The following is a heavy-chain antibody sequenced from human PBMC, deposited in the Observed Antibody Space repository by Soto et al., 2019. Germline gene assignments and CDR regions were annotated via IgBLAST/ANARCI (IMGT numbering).Heavy chain of an antibody. CDR3: ARDSSRWNFLG. CDR2: IYYSGST. J-gene: IGHJ4*02. D-gene: IGHD1-7*01. CDR1: GGSVSSDNYY. Sequence: QVQLQESGPGLVKPSETLSLTCTVSGGSVSSDNYYWSWIRQPPGKDLEWIGYIYYSGSTNYNPSLESRLTISLDTSKNQFSLNLNSVTAADTAVYYCARDSSRWNFLGWGPGTMVIVSS. V-gene: IGHV4-61*01.